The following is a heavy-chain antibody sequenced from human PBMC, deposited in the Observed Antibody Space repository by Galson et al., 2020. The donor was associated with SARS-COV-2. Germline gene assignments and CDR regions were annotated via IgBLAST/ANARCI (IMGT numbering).Heavy chain of an antibody. D-gene: IGHD6-19*01. CDR3: ARGLGSSGWYGGNWFDP. J-gene: IGHJ5*02. Sequence: ASVKVSCKASGYTFTSYGITWVRQAPGQGLEWMGWISANNGNTNYAQKLQGRVTMTTDTSTSTAYMELRSLRSDDTAVYYCARGLGSSGWYGGNWFDPWGQGTLVTVP. CDR2: ISANNGNT. V-gene: IGHV1-18*01. CDR1: GYTFTSYG.